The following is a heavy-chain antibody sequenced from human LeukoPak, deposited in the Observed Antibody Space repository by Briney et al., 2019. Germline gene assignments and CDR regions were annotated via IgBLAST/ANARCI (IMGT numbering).Heavy chain of an antibody. D-gene: IGHD1-26*01. Sequence: PSETLSLTCTVSGDSFSSVSYYWSWIRQPAGKGLEWIGRIYATGSTNYNPSLKSRVTISVDTSKNQFSLKLSSVTAADTAVYYWARGGLLNWVDPWGQGTLVTVSS. CDR2: IYATGST. J-gene: IGHJ5*02. CDR3: ARGGLLNWVDP. CDR1: GDSFSSVSYY. V-gene: IGHV4-61*02.